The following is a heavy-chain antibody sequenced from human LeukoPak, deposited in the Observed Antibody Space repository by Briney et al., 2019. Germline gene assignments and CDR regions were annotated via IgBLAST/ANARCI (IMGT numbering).Heavy chain of an antibody. Sequence: SETLSLTCTVSGYSISSGYYWGWIRQPPGKGLEWIGSIYHSGSTYYNPSLKSRVTISVDTSKNQFSLKLSSVTAADTAVYYCARDSSGWYIGFDYWGQGTLVTVSS. D-gene: IGHD6-19*01. CDR2: IYHSGST. CDR3: ARDSSGWYIGFDY. V-gene: IGHV4-38-2*02. J-gene: IGHJ4*02. CDR1: GYSISSGYY.